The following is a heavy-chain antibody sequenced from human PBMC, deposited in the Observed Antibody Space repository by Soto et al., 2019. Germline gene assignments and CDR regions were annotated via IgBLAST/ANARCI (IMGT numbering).Heavy chain of an antibody. CDR3: ARVQYCISTSCYQGSGWFDP. J-gene: IGHJ5*02. D-gene: IGHD2-2*01. V-gene: IGHV4-30-2*01. CDR1: GGSISSGGYS. CDR2: IYHSGST. Sequence: QLQLQESGSGLVKPSQTLSLTCAVSGGSISSGGYSWSWIRQPPGKGLEWIGYIYHSGSTYYNPSLQRRVTRSVDRSKNQFSRKLSYVTAADTAVYYCARVQYCISTSCYQGSGWFDPWGQGTLVTVSS.